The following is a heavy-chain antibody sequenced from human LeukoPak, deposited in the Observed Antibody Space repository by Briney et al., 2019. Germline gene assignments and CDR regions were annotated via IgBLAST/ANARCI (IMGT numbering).Heavy chain of an antibody. V-gene: IGHV3-66*02. J-gene: IGHJ3*02. CDR2: IYSGGST. CDR1: GFTISSNY. CDR3: ARDTSGIRDDAFDI. D-gene: IGHD3-10*01. Sequence: GGSLRLSCAASGFTISSNYMSWVRQAPGKGLEWVSVIYSGGSTYYADSVKGRFTISRDNSKNTLYLQMNSLRAEDTAVYYCARDTSGIRDDAFDIWGQGTMVTVSS.